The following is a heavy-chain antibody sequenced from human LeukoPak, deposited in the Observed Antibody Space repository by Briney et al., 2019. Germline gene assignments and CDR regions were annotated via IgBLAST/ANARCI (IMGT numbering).Heavy chain of an antibody. Sequence: PSETLSLTCTVSGGSISSYYWSWIRQPPGKGLEWIGYIYTSGSTNYKPSLKSRVTISVDTSKNQFSLKLSSVTAADTAVYYCARHYSSSFSGGYDYWGQGTLVTVSS. J-gene: IGHJ4*02. CDR1: GGSISSYY. D-gene: IGHD6-6*01. V-gene: IGHV4-4*09. CDR2: IYTSGST. CDR3: ARHYSSSFSGGYDY.